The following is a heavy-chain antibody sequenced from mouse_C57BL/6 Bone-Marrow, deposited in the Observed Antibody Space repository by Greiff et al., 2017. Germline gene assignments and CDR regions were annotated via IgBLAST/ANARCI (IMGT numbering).Heavy chain of an antibody. D-gene: IGHD1-1*01. V-gene: IGHV1-56*01. CDR1: GYTFTSHW. CDR3: ARWDYGSRPFAY. CDR2: IFPGCGST. Sequence: VQLQQSGAELVKPGASVKISCKAPGYTFTSHWMQWVRQRPGQGLEWIGEIFPGCGSTYYNEKFKGKATLTGDTSSSTAYMQLSSLTSEDSAVDVFARWDYGSRPFAYWGQGTLVTVSA. J-gene: IGHJ3*01.